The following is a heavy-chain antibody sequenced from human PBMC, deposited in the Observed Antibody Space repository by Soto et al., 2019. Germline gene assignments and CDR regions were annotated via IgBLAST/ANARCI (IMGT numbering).Heavy chain of an antibody. D-gene: IGHD3-3*01. CDR3: ARLVGSYDFRSGYYTKWFDP. CDR1: GGSISSYY. Sequence: PSETLSLTCTVSGGSISSYYCSWIRQPPWKGLEWIGYIYYSGSTNYNPSLKSRVTISVDTSKNQFSLKLSSVTAADTAVYYCARLVGSYDFRSGYYTKWFDPWGQGTLVTVSS. CDR2: IYYSGST. V-gene: IGHV4-59*01. J-gene: IGHJ5*02.